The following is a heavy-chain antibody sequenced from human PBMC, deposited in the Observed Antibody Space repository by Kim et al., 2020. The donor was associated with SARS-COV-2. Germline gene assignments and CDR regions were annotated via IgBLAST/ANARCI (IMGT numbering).Heavy chain of an antibody. V-gene: IGHV4-39*01. CDR1: GSSISSSSYY. Sequence: SETLSLTCTVSGSSISSSSYYWGWIRQPPGKGLEWIGSIYYSGSTYYNPSLKSRVTISVDTSKNQFSLKLSSVTAADTAVYYCARLRGDYYDSSGYIMWFDPWGQGTLVTVSS. D-gene: IGHD3-22*01. CDR3: ARLRGDYYDSSGYIMWFDP. J-gene: IGHJ5*02. CDR2: IYYSGST.